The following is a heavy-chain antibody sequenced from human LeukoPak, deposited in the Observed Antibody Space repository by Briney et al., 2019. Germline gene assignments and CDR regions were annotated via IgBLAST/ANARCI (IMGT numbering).Heavy chain of an antibody. CDR1: GGSFSGYY. CDR3: ARARRAVVPAAISSYYYYYGMDV. J-gene: IGHJ6*02. Sequence: PSETLSLTCAVYGGSFSGYYWSWIRQPPGKGLEWIGEINHSGSTNYNPSLKSRVTISVDTSKNQFSLKLSSVTAADTAVYYCARARRAVVPAAISSYYYYYGMDVWGQGTTVTVSS. D-gene: IGHD2-2*02. V-gene: IGHV4-34*01. CDR2: INHSGST.